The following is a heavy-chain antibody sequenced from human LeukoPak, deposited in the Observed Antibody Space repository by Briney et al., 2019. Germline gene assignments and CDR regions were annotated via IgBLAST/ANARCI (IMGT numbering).Heavy chain of an antibody. CDR1: GFTFSSYW. J-gene: IGHJ4*02. CDR2: IKQDGSEK. Sequence: PGGSLRLSCAASGFTFSSYWMSWVRQAPGKGLEWVANIKQDGSEKYYEDSVKGRFTISRDNAKNSLYLQMNSLRAEDTAVYYCARGPPGLVVTAISDDYWGQGTLVTVSS. CDR3: ARGPPGLVVTAISDDY. D-gene: IGHD2-21*02. V-gene: IGHV3-7*01.